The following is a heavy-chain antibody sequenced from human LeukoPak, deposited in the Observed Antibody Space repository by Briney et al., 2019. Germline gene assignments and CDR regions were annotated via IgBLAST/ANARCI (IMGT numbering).Heavy chain of an antibody. CDR2: IYYSGST. CDR1: GGSIRSYY. D-gene: IGHD5/OR15-5a*01. V-gene: IGHV4-59*01. Sequence: SETLSLTCTVSGGSIRSYYWSWVRQPPGKGLEWIGYIYYSGSTNYNPSLKSRVTISVDTSKNQFSLKLSSVTAADTAVYYCARAIVSFPYYFDYWGQGSLDTVSS. CDR3: ARAIVSFPYYFDY. J-gene: IGHJ4*02.